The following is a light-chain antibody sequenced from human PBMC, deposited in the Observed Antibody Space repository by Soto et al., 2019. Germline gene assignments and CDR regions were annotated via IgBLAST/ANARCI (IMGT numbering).Light chain of an antibody. V-gene: IGLV1-47*02. Sequence: QSVLTQPPSVSAAPGQKVTISCSGSSSNIGNNYVSWYQQLPGTAPKLLMYSHNIRPSGVPDRFSASTSGTSASLVISGLRSEDEADYHCATWDDDVSGVVFGGGTQLTVL. CDR3: ATWDDDVSGVV. CDR1: SSNIGNNY. CDR2: SHN. J-gene: IGLJ2*01.